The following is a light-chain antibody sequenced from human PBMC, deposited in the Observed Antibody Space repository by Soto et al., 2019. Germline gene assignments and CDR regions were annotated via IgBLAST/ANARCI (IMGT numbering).Light chain of an antibody. CDR1: QDVGTNY. CDR2: GAS. CDR3: QQFINSPYMYI. J-gene: IGKJ2*01. V-gene: IGKV3-20*01. Sequence: EVVLTQSPGTLSLSPGEGATLSCRSSQDVGTNYLAWYQQKPGQAPRLLIFGASSRASGVPGRFSGSGSGTDFTLTISRLEPEDAAVYYCQQFINSPYMYIFGHGTKLEI.